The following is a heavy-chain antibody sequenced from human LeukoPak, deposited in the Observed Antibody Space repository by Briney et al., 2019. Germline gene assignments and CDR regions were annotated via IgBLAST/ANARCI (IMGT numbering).Heavy chain of an antibody. D-gene: IGHD5-18*01. Sequence: SETLSLTCTVSGGSISDYYWNWIRQPAGKGLEWIGRIYSSGSTNYNPSLKSRVTMSVDMSKNQFSLKLRYLTAADTAVYYCARHRTAMVSASFDYWGQGTLVTVSS. CDR1: GGSISDYY. V-gene: IGHV4-4*07. CDR3: ARHRTAMVSASFDY. J-gene: IGHJ4*02. CDR2: IYSSGST.